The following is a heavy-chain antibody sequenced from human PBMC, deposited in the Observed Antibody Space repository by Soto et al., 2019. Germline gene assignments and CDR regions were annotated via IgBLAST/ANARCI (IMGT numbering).Heavy chain of an antibody. J-gene: IGHJ5*02. Sequence: ASVKVSCKASGYTFTNYGISWVRQAPGQGLEWMGWISAYNGNTKYAQKLQGRVTMTTDTPTSTAYMELRSLRSDDTAVYYCARGVGSGSYYNQYNWFDPWGQGTLVTVSS. CDR3: ARGVGSGSYYNQYNWFDP. CDR2: ISAYNGNT. CDR1: GYTFTNYG. D-gene: IGHD3-10*01. V-gene: IGHV1-18*01.